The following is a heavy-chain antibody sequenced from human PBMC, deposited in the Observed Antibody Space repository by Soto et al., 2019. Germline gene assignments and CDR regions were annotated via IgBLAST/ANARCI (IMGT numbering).Heavy chain of an antibody. CDR2: IKNDGTST. J-gene: IGHJ2*01. Sequence: EVQLVESGGGLVQPGESLRLSCAASGFTFSNYWMYWVRQAPGKGLVCVSRIKNDGTSTTYADSVKSRFTISRDNAKNTLYLQMSSLRAEDTAVYYCAREHLRGYWFFDLWGRGTLVTVSS. V-gene: IGHV3-74*01. D-gene: IGHD4-17*01. CDR1: GFTFSNYW. CDR3: AREHLRGYWFFDL.